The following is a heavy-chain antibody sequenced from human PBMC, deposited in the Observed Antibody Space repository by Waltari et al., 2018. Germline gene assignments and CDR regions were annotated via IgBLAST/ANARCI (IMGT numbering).Heavy chain of an antibody. CDR2: IYSGGST. Sequence: EVQLVESGGGLIQPGGSLRLSCAASGFTVSSNYLSWFRQAPGKGLEWVSVIYSGGSTYYADSVKGRFTISRDNSKNTLYLQMNSLRAEDTAVYYCARDDHFRLALDYWGQGTLVTVSS. J-gene: IGHJ4*02. CDR3: ARDDHFRLALDY. V-gene: IGHV3-53*01. D-gene: IGHD6-19*01. CDR1: GFTVSSNY.